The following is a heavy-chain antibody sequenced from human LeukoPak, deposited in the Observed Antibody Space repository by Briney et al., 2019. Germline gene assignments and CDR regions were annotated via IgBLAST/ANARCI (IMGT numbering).Heavy chain of an antibody. CDR1: AFTSSGHW. CDR2: ISNGSSTT. CDR3: ARDSSTSLRTYYYYYGMDV. J-gene: IGHJ6*02. D-gene: IGHD2-2*01. Sequence: GGSLRLSCAASAFTSSGHWMSWVRQAPGKGLEWVSYISNGSSTTYYADSVKGRFTISRDNSKNTLYLQMNSLRAEDTAVYYCARDSSTSLRTYYYYYGMDVWGQGTTVTVSS. V-gene: IGHV3-48*01.